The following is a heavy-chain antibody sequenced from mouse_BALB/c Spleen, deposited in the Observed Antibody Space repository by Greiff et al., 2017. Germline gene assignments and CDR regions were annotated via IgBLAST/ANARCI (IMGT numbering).Heavy chain of an antibody. V-gene: IGHV3-2*02. J-gene: IGHJ2*01. CDR3: ARCDYDGGAFDY. D-gene: IGHD2-4*01. Sequence: VQLQQSGPGLVKPSQSLSLTCTVTGYSITSDYAWNWIRQFPGNKLEWMGYISYSGSTSYNPSLKSRISITRDTSKNQFFLQLNSVTTEDTATYYCARCDYDGGAFDYWGQGTTLTVSS. CDR2: ISYSGST. CDR1: GYSITSDYA.